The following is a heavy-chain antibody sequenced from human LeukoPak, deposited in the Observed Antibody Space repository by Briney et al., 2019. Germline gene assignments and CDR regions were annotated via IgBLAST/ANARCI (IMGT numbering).Heavy chain of an antibody. Sequence: GGFLRLSCAASGFIFDDYAMHWVRQAPGKGLEWVSTINWNSGTLAYADSVKGRFTISRDNAKNSLYLQMNSLRTEDTALYYCARGLGGDQGYFDLWGRGTLATVSS. CDR3: ARGLGGDQGYFDL. CDR2: INWNSGTL. V-gene: IGHV3-9*01. D-gene: IGHD3-10*01. CDR1: GFIFDDYA. J-gene: IGHJ2*01.